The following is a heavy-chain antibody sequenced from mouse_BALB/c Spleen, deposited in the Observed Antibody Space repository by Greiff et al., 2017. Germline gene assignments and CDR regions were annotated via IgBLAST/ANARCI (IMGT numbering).Heavy chain of an antibody. CDR1: GFTFSSYG. D-gene: IGHD2-3*01. CDR2: ISSGGSYT. J-gene: IGHJ4*01. CDR3: ARDDGYYYAMDY. V-gene: IGHV5-6*02. Sequence: DVKLVESGGDLVKPGGSLKLSCAASGFTFSSYGMSWVRQTPDKRLEWVATISSGGSYTYYPDSVKGRFTISRDNAKNTLYLQMSSLKSEDTAMYYCARDDGYYYAMDYWGQGTSVTVSS.